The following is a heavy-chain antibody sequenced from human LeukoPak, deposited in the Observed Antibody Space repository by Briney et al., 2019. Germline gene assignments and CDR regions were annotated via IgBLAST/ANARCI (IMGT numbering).Heavy chain of an antibody. Sequence: GASVKVSCKASGYTFTSYDINWVRQATGQGPEWMGWMNPNSGNTGYAQKFQGRVTMTRNTSISTAYMELSSLRSEDTAVYYCARGRGAARPFDYWGQGTLVTVSS. V-gene: IGHV1-8*01. CDR3: ARGRGAARPFDY. J-gene: IGHJ4*02. CDR1: GYTFTSYD. D-gene: IGHD6-6*01. CDR2: MNPNSGNT.